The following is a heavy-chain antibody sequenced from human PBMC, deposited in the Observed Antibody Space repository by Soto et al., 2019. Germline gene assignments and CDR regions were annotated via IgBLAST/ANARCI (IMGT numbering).Heavy chain of an antibody. Sequence: ASVKVSCKASGYAFTNYNIHWVRQAPGQGLQWMGEVNPGRGTAGYAETFQGRVTMTRNASTRTVYMVLTRLTPEDTAIYYCAKIASPGKTFFVYWGQGSLVTVSS. J-gene: IGHJ4*02. CDR3: AKIASPGKTFFVY. CDR2: VNPGRGTA. CDR1: GYAFTNYN. V-gene: IGHV1-46*01. D-gene: IGHD3-22*01.